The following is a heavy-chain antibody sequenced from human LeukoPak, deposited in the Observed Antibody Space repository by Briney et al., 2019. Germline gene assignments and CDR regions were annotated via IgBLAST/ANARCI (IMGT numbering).Heavy chain of an antibody. CDR1: GFTFSSYS. D-gene: IGHD5-18*01. Sequence: GGSLRLSCAASGFTFSSYSMNWVRQAPGKGLEWVSSISSSSSYIYYADSVKGRFTISRDNSKNTLYLQMNSLRAEDTAVYYCARGGSGYSYGSPWYFDYWGQGTLVTVSS. J-gene: IGHJ4*02. CDR3: ARGGSGYSYGSPWYFDY. V-gene: IGHV3-21*01. CDR2: ISSSSSYI.